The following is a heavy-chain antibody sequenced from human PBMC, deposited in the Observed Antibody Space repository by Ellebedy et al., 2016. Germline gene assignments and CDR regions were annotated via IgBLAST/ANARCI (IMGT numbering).Heavy chain of an antibody. V-gene: IGHV3-30-3*01. CDR2: ISYDGSNK. Sequence: GESLKISXAASGFTFSSYAMHWVRQAPGKGLEWVAVISYDGSNKYYADSVKGRFTISRDNSKNTLYLQMNSLRAEDTAVYYCARRAWAVGAFDIWGQGTRVAVSS. CDR1: GFTFSSYA. CDR3: ARRAWAVGAFDI. J-gene: IGHJ3*02. D-gene: IGHD1-26*01.